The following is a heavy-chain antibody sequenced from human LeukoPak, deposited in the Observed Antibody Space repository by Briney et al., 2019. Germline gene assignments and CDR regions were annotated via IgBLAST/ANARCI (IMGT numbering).Heavy chain of an antibody. D-gene: IGHD4-17*01. CDR2: IYYSGST. J-gene: IGHJ4*02. Sequence: SETLSLTCTVSGGSISSGDYYWSWIRQPPGKGLEWIGYIYYSGSTYYNPSLKSRVTISVDTSKNQFSLKLSSVTAADTAVYYCARGVDVATVTTSFDYWGQGTLVTVSS. CDR3: ARGVDVATVTTSFDY. CDR1: GGSISSGDYY. V-gene: IGHV4-30-4*01.